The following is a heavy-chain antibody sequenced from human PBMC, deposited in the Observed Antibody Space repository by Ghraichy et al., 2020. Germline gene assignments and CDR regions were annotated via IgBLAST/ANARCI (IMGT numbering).Heavy chain of an antibody. D-gene: IGHD3-16*02. Sequence: SETLSLTCTVSGGSISSGGHYWSWIRQHPGKGLEWIGYIYFSWITYYNPSLKSRLIISLDTSKTQFSLKLTSVTAGDTAVYYCARSSVPSYSFDDWGQGTLVTVSS. J-gene: IGHJ4*02. V-gene: IGHV4-31*03. CDR1: GGSISSGGHY. CDR3: ARSSVPSYSFDD. CDR2: IYFSWIT.